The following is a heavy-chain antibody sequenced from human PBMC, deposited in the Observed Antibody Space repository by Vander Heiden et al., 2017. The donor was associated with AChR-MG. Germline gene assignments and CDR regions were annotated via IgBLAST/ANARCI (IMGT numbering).Heavy chain of an antibody. J-gene: IGHJ5*02. CDR3: AKEYDFWSGYSTNWFDP. V-gene: IGHV3-23*01. CDR1: GFTFSSYA. D-gene: IGHD3-3*01. CDR2: ISGSGGST. Sequence: EVQLLESGGGLVQPGGSLRLSCAASGFTFSSYAMSWVRQAPGKGLEWVSAISGSGGSTYYADSVKGRFTISRDNSKNTLYLQMNSLRAEDTAVYYCAKEYDFWSGYSTNWFDPWGQGTLVTVSS.